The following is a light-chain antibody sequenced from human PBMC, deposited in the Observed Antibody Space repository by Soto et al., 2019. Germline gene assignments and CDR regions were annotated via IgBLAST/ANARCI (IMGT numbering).Light chain of an antibody. Sequence: QSVLTQPPSVSAAPGQTVTISCSGSSSNIGNNYVSWYQQLPGTAPKLLIHDNNKRPSGIPDRFSASKSGTSASLGITGLQTGDEGDYYCGTWDSSLSAYVFGTGTKLTVL. J-gene: IGLJ1*01. V-gene: IGLV1-51*01. CDR2: DNN. CDR3: GTWDSSLSAYV. CDR1: SSNIGNNY.